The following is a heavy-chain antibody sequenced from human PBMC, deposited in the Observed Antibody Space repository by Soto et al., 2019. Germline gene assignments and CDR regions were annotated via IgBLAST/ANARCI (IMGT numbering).Heavy chain of an antibody. CDR3: AKEMVAAAYVETAPFDF. CDR1: GFTFSSYA. V-gene: IGHV3-23*01. Sequence: VQLLESGGGLVQPGGSLRLSCAASGFTFSSYAMAWVRQAPGTGLAWVSGIDGSGGDTSFADSVKGRFSISRDNSKKMLYLHMHSLRAEDTARYYCAKEMVAAAYVETAPFDFWGQGTLVTVSS. CDR2: IDGSGGDT. J-gene: IGHJ4*02. D-gene: IGHD2-15*01.